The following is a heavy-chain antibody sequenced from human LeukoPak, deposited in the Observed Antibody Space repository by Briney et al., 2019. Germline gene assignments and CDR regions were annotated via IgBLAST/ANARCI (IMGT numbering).Heavy chain of an antibody. D-gene: IGHD3-9*01. CDR1: GGSISTHY. CDR3: ARNPVTGSNPKFDY. CDR2: IHTSGNT. J-gene: IGHJ4*02. V-gene: IGHV4-4*07. Sequence: PSETLSLTCTVSGGSISTHYWSWFRQPAGKALELIGRIHTSGNTNYNPSLKSRVTMSVDTSRNQFSLKLTSVTAADTAVYYCARNPVTGSNPKFDYWGQGTLVTVSS.